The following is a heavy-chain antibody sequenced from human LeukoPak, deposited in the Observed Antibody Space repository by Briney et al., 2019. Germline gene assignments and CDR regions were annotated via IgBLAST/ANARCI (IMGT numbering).Heavy chain of an antibody. Sequence: SETLSLACTVSGGSISSYYWSWIRQPAGKGLEWIGRIYTSGSTNYNPSLKSRVTMSVDTSKNQFSLKLSSVTAADTAVYYCARDLGYDFWSGYSAFDIWGQGTMVTVSS. D-gene: IGHD3-3*01. CDR1: GGSISSYY. J-gene: IGHJ3*02. CDR3: ARDLGYDFWSGYSAFDI. CDR2: IYTSGST. V-gene: IGHV4-4*07.